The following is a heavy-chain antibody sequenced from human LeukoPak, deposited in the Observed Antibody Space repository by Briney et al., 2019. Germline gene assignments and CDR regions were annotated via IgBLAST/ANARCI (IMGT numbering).Heavy chain of an antibody. D-gene: IGHD5-24*01. CDR3: ARGVEMATIADY. V-gene: IGHV1-8*01. J-gene: IGHJ4*02. Sequence: ASGKLCCKAAGYTFTSYEINWGGGAAGQGLEGRGWMDPDSGNTGYAQKFQGRVTMTRNTSISTAYMELSSLRSEDTAVYYCARGVEMATIADYWGQGTLVTVSS. CDR1: GYTFTSYE. CDR2: MDPDSGNT.